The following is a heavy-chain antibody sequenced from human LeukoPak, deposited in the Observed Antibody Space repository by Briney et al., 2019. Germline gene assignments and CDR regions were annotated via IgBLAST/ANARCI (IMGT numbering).Heavy chain of an antibody. J-gene: IGHJ5*02. CDR2: INSDGSRT. CDR1: VITILRYL. Sequence: GGSLRLSFPCCVITILRYLMHSVGQAPGKGPVWVSHINSDGSRTSYADSVKGRFTISRDNAKNTLYLQINSLRAEDTAVYYCVTDRYSYPNNWFDPWGQGTLVTVSS. CDR3: VTDRYSYPNNWFDP. D-gene: IGHD5-18*01. V-gene: IGHV3-74*01.